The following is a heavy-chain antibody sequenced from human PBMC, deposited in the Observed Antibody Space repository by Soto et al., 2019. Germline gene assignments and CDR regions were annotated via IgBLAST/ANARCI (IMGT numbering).Heavy chain of an antibody. J-gene: IGHJ6*02. CDR1: GGTFSSYA. CDR2: IIPISGTA. Sequence: QVQLVQSGAEVKKPGSSVKVSCKASGGTFSSYAISWVRQAPGQGLEWMGGIIPISGTANYAQKFQGRVTITADESTSTAYMELSSLRSEYTAVYYCARSQCSSTSVECFYYYYYGMDVWGQGTTVTVSS. V-gene: IGHV1-69*01. D-gene: IGHD2-2*01. CDR3: ARSQCSSTSVECFYYYYYGMDV.